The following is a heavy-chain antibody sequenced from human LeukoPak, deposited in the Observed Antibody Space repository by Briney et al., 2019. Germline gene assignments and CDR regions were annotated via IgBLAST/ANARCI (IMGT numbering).Heavy chain of an antibody. CDR1: GGSISSYY. V-gene: IGHV4-59*01. Sequence: SETLSLTCTVSGGSISSYYWSWIRQPPGKGLEWIGYIYYSGSTNYNPSLKSRVTISVDTSKNQFSLKLSPVTAADTAVYYCARAAGTRLYFDYWGQGTLVTVSS. CDR2: IYYSGST. D-gene: IGHD6-13*01. CDR3: ARAAGTRLYFDY. J-gene: IGHJ4*02.